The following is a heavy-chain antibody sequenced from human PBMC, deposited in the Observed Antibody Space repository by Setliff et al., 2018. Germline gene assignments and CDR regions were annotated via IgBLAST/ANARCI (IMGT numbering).Heavy chain of an antibody. V-gene: IGHV4-61*09. Sequence: NPSETLSLTCTVSGDSITSGIYYWSWIWQPAGKGLEWIGQIYTTVSANSVSTNYNPSPKSRVTISVDTSKNQFSLKLSSVTAADTAVYYCARARSRYYNFWSGEMDVWGKGTTVTVSS. CDR2: IYTTVSANSVST. D-gene: IGHD3-3*01. CDR3: ARARSRYYNFWSGEMDV. J-gene: IGHJ6*04. CDR1: GDSITSGIYY.